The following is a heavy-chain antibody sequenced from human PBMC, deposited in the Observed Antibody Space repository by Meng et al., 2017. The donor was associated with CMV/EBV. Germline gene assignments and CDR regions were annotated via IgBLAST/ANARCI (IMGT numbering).Heavy chain of an antibody. CDR3: ARCGKDTAMDLAGTLHYYYYGMDV. CDR2: IYSGGST. V-gene: IGHV3-53*01. Sequence: GESLKISCAASGFTFSSYWMSWVRQAPGKGLEWVSVIYSGGSTYYADSVKGRFTISRDNSKNTLYLQMNSLRAEDTAVYYCARCGKDTAMDLAGTLHYYYYGMDVWGQGTTVTVSS. CDR1: GFTFSSYW. J-gene: IGHJ6*02. D-gene: IGHD5-18*01.